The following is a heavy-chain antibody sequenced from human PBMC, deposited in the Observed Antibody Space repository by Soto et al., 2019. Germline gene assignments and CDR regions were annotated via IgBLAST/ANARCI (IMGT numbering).Heavy chain of an antibody. V-gene: IGHV2-5*01. CDR2: IYWYDDK. J-gene: IGHJ6*02. Sequence: QITLKESGPTLVKPTQTLTLTCTFSGFSLSTSGVGVGWIRQPPGKALEWLALIYWYDDKRYSPSLKIRLTLTKATSKNQVVLTMTNMDPVDTAAYYCARRPETIYSCGRDVWGQGPTVTVSS. CDR1: GFSLSTSGVG. CDR3: ARRPETIYSCGRDV. D-gene: IGHD1-7*01.